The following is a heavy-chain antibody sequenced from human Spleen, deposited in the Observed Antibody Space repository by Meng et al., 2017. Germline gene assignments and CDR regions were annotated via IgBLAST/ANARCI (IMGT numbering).Heavy chain of an antibody. D-gene: IGHD6-25*01. J-gene: IGHJ4*02. CDR2: INPKSGDT. CDR3: ARDEDISAAGKLFGDY. Sequence: QGQLVRSGAEVKKPVASVKVSCKPSGYNFPDYYIHWVRRAPGQGLEWMGRINPKSGDTHYAQKFQARVTMTGDTSISTAYMELSGLRSDDTAMYYCARDEDISAAGKLFGDYWGQGTLVTVSS. CDR1: GYNFPDYY. V-gene: IGHV1-2*06.